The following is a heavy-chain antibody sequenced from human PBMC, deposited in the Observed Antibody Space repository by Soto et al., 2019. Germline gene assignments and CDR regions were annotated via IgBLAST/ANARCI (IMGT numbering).Heavy chain of an antibody. Sequence: PSETLSLTCDVSGVSISSGNWWSWVRQPPGKELEWIGEVYRDGSANYHPSLEGRVTISVDTSKNQFSLRLSSVTAADTAIYYCARLIYDSRLNYLYFDSWGQGMLVTVSS. V-gene: IGHV4-4*02. CDR2: VYRDGSA. D-gene: IGHD3-22*01. J-gene: IGHJ4*02. CDR1: GVSISSGNW. CDR3: ARLIYDSRLNYLYFDS.